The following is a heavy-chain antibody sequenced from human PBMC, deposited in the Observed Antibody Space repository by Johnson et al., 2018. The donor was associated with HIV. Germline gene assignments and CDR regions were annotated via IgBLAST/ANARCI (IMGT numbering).Heavy chain of an antibody. Sequence: VQLVESGGGLVQPGRSLRLSCTTSGFTFGEYAMSWFRQAPGKGLEWVSFIRSKAYGGTTEYAASVKGRFTVSRDDSKNSVYLQMSSLKTEDTAVYYCTRDRDGVGVSWGQGTMVTVSS. V-gene: IGHV3-49*03. CDR2: IRSKAYGGTT. J-gene: IGHJ3*01. CDR3: TRDRDGVGVS. CDR1: GFTFGEYA. D-gene: IGHD3-10*01.